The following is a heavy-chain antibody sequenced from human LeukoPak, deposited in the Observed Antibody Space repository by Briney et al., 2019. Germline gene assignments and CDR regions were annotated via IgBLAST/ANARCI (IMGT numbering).Heavy chain of an antibody. CDR1: GYTFTSYG. J-gene: IGHJ2*01. Sequence: ASVKVSCKAPGYTFTSYGISWVRQAPGQGLEWMGWISAYNGNTNYAQKLQGRVTMTTDTSTSTAYMELRSLRSDDTAVYYCARDMRSSGYYAWYFDLWGRGTLVTVSS. CDR2: ISAYNGNT. CDR3: ARDMRSSGYYAWYFDL. D-gene: IGHD3-22*01. V-gene: IGHV1-18*01.